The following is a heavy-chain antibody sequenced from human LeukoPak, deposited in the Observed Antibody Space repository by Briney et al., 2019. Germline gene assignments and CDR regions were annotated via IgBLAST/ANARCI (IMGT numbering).Heavy chain of an antibody. CDR3: AKDISYMVRGMGFDY. Sequence: GGSLRLSCAASGFTFSSYGMHWVRQAPGKGLEWVAVISYDGSNKYYADSVKGRFTISRDNSKNTLYLQMNSLRAEDTAVYYCAKDISYMVRGMGFDYWGQGTLVTVSS. V-gene: IGHV3-30*18. CDR2: ISYDGSNK. J-gene: IGHJ4*02. D-gene: IGHD3-10*01. CDR1: GFTFSSYG.